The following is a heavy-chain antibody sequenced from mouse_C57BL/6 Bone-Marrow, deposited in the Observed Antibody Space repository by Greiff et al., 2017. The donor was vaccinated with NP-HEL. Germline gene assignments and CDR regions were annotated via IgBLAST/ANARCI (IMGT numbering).Heavy chain of an antibody. V-gene: IGHV1-80*01. D-gene: IGHD1-1*01. J-gene: IGHJ2*01. CDR3: ARGTYYYGSDY. CDR1: GYAFSSYW. Sequence: VKLMESGAELVKPGASVKISCKASGYAFSSYWMNWVKQRPGKGLEWIGQIYPGDGDTNYNGKFKGKATLTADKSSSTAYMQLSSLTSEDSAVYFCARGTYYYGSDYWGQGTTLTVSS. CDR2: IYPGDGDT.